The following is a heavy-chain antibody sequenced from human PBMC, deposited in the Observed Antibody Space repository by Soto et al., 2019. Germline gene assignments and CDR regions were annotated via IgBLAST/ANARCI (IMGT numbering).Heavy chain of an antibody. V-gene: IGHV3-21*01. CDR3: ARPWGHYYYYYYMDV. D-gene: IGHD7-27*01. CDR2: ISSSSSYI. CDR1: GFTFSSYS. Sequence: EVQLVESGGGLVKPGGSLRLSCAASGFTFSSYSMNWVRQPPGKGLEWVSSISSSSSYIYYADSVKGRFTISRDNAKNSLYLQMNSLRAEDTAVYYCARPWGHYYYYYYMDVWGKGTTVTVSS. J-gene: IGHJ6*03.